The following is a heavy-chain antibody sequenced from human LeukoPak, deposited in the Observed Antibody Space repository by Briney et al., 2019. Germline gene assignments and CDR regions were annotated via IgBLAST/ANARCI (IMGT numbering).Heavy chain of an antibody. V-gene: IGHV3-30*04. Sequence: GGSLRLSCAASGFTFSSYAMHWVRQAPGKGLEWVAVISYDGSNKYYADSVKGRFTISRDNSKNTLYLQMNSLRAEDTAVYYCATDLYPSGNQYQTTHSGPYEYWGQGTLVTVSS. CDR3: ATDLYPSGNQYQTTHSGPYEY. CDR2: ISYDGSNK. J-gene: IGHJ4*02. CDR1: GFTFSSYA. D-gene: IGHD1-14*01.